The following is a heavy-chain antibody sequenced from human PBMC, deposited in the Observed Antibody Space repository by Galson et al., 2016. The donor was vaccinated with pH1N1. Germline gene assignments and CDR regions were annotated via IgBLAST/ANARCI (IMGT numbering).Heavy chain of an antibody. D-gene: IGHD3-9*01. Sequence: SLRLSCAASGFNFSNYWMQWVRQAPGQGLQLLANINQAGDKKYYVGSVEGRFTISRDNAKNSLYLQMNNLRDEDTAMYFCARRYFDYWGQGALVTVSS. CDR2: INQAGDKK. V-gene: IGHV3-7*01. CDR3: ARRYFDY. J-gene: IGHJ4*02. CDR1: GFNFSNYW.